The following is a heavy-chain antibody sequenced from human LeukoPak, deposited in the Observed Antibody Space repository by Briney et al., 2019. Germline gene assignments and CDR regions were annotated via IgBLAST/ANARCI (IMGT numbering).Heavy chain of an antibody. CDR2: INHSGST. J-gene: IGHJ4*02. Sequence: SETLSLTCAVYGGSFSGYYWSWIRQPPGKGLEWIGEINHSGSTNYNPSLKSRVTISVDTSKNQFSLKLSPVTAADTAVYYCARVGGWYRGPFDYWGQGTLVTVSS. D-gene: IGHD6-19*01. V-gene: IGHV4-34*01. CDR3: ARVGGWYRGPFDY. CDR1: GGSFSGYY.